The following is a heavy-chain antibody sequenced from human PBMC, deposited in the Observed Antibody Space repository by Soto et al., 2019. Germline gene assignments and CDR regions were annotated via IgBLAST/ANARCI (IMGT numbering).Heavy chain of an antibody. D-gene: IGHD3-9*01. Sequence: GGSLRLSCAASGFTFSSYAMSWVRQAPGKGLEWVSAISGSGGSTYYADSVKGRFTISRDNSKNTLYLQMNSLRAEDTAVYYCAKDSAYDILTGYYTAWGQGTLVTVSS. J-gene: IGHJ4*02. V-gene: IGHV3-23*01. CDR2: ISGSGGST. CDR3: AKDSAYDILTGYYTA. CDR1: GFTFSSYA.